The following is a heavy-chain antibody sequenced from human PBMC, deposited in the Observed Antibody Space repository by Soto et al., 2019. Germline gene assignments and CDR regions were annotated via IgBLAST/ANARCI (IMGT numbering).Heavy chain of an antibody. J-gene: IGHJ3*02. V-gene: IGHV3-48*02. D-gene: IGHD2-15*01. CDR3: ARVVVVADDAFDI. CDR2: ISSSSTI. Sequence: GGSLRLSCAASGFTFSSYSMNWVRQAPGKGLEWVSYISSSSTIYYADSVKGRFTISRDNAKNSLYLQMNSLRDEDTAVYYCARVVVVADDAFDIWGQGTMVTVS. CDR1: GFTFSSYS.